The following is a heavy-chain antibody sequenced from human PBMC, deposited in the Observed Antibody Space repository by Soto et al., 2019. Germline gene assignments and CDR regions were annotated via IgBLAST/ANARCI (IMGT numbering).Heavy chain of an antibody. J-gene: IGHJ6*02. D-gene: IGHD2-15*01. Sequence: QVHLVESGGGLVKPGGSLRLSCVASGFTFSDYYMSWIRQAPGKGLEWVSYISSSGSTIYYAGSVKGRVTISRDNAKKSLYLQMNSLRAEDTAGYYCARGAVVVVDHYYYGMDVWGQGTTVTVSS. CDR3: ARGAVVVVDHYYYGMDV. V-gene: IGHV3-11*01. CDR2: ISSSGSTI. CDR1: GFTFSDYY.